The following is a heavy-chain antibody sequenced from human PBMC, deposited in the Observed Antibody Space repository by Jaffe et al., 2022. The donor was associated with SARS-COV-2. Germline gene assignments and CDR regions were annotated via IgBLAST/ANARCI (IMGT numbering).Heavy chain of an antibody. CDR3: ARVDTSVHYYYGMDV. D-gene: IGHD4-17*01. J-gene: IGHJ6*02. Sequence: QVQLVESGGGVVQPGRSLRLSCAASGFTFSSYAMHWVRQAPGKGLEWVAVISYDGSNKYYADSVKGRFTISRDNSKNTLYLQMNSLRVEDTAVYYCARVDTSVHYYYGMDVWGQGTTVTVSS. CDR2: ISYDGSNK. V-gene: IGHV3-30-3*01. CDR1: GFTFSSYA.